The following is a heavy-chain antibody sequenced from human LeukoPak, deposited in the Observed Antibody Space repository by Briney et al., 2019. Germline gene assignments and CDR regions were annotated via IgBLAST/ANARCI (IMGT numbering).Heavy chain of an antibody. J-gene: IGHJ4*02. CDR3: ARDRLKYGGNSIGY. D-gene: IGHD4-23*01. Sequence: GASVKVSCKASGYTFTSYGISWVRQAPGQGLEWMGWINPNSGGTNYAQKFQGRVTMTRDTSISTAYMELSRLRSDDTAVYYCARDRLKYGGNSIGYWGQGTLVTVSS. CDR2: INPNSGGT. CDR1: GYTFTSYG. V-gene: IGHV1-2*02.